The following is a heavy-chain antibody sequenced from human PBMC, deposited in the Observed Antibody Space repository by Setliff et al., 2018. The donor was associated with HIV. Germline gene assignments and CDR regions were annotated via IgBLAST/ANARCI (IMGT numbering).Heavy chain of an antibody. CDR2: ISGFNGNT. V-gene: IGHV1-18*01. J-gene: IGHJ5*02. CDR3: ARKHKVSLGRGIVVLWGFDP. D-gene: IGHD3-10*01. Sequence: GASVKVSCKASGYSFSKYGISWVRQAPGQGLEWMGWISGFNGNTKYGQNFQGRVTMTRSTSFSTAYMELSNLTSEDTAIYYCARKHKVSLGRGIVVLWGFDPWGQGTLVTVSS. CDR1: GYSFSKYG.